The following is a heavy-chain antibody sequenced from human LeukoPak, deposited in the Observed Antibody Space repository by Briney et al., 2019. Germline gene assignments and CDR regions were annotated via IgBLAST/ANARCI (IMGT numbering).Heavy chain of an antibody. J-gene: IGHJ5*02. CDR3: ARLLKFDSSGYYKPNWFDP. CDR2: IYYSGST. D-gene: IGHD3-22*01. Sequence: SETLSLTCTVSGGSISSSSYYWGWIRQPPGKGLEWLGSIYYSGSTYYNPSLKSRVTISVDTSKNQFSLKLSSVTAADTAVYYCARLLKFDSSGYYKPNWFDPWGQGTLVTVSP. V-gene: IGHV4-39*01. CDR1: GGSISSSSYY.